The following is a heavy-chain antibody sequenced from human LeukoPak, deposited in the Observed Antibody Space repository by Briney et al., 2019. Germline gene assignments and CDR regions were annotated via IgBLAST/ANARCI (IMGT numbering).Heavy chain of an antibody. CDR3: AKDRSAYYYDSSGFNWFDP. J-gene: IGHJ5*02. D-gene: IGHD3-22*01. V-gene: IGHV3-9*01. CDR1: GFTFDDYA. Sequence: GGSLRLSCAASGFTFDDYAMHWVRHAPGKGLEWVSGISWNSGSIGYADSVKGRFTISRDNAKNSLYLQMNSLRAEATALYYCAKDRSAYYYDSSGFNWFDPWGQGTLVTVSS. CDR2: ISWNSGSI.